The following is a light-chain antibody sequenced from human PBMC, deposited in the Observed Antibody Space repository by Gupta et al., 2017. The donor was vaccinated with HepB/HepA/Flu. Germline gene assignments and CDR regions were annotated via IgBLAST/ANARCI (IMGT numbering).Light chain of an antibody. CDR3: QQCSSSPYT. J-gene: IGKJ2*01. Sequence: EIVLTQSPGTLSLSPGERATLSCRASQSVRSDYLAWYQQTPGQAPRLLIYGASSRATGIPDRFSGGGSGTDFTLTISRLEREDFAVYYCQQCSSSPYTFGQGTKLQIK. V-gene: IGKV3-20*01. CDR2: GAS. CDR1: QSVRSDY.